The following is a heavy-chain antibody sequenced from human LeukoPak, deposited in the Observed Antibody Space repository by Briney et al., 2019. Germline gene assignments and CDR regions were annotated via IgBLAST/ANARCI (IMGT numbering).Heavy chain of an antibody. Sequence: PSETLSLTCTVSGGSISSYYWSWIRQPPGKGLEWIGYIFYSGSTNYNPSLKSRVTISVDTSKNQFSLKLGSVTAADTAVYYCARVKSYSSSPKATNIDYWGQGTLVTVSS. J-gene: IGHJ4*02. D-gene: IGHD6-13*01. CDR3: ARVKSYSSSPKATNIDY. CDR2: IFYSGST. V-gene: IGHV4-59*01. CDR1: GGSISSYY.